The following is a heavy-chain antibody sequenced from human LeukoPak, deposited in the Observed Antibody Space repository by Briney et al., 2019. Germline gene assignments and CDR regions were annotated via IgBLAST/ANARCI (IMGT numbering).Heavy chain of an antibody. CDR3: ARGISSMVRGVMFDY. CDR2: IYYSGST. J-gene: IGHJ4*02. CDR1: GGSISSYY. D-gene: IGHD3-10*01. Sequence: PSETLSLTCTVSGGSISSYYWSWIRQPPGKGLEWIGYIYYSGSTNYNPSLKSRVTISVDTSKNQFPLKLSSVTAADTAVYYCARGISSMVRGVMFDYWGQGTLVTVSP. V-gene: IGHV4-59*01.